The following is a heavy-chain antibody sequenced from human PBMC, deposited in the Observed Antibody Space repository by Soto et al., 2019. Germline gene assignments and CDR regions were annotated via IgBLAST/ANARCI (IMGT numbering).Heavy chain of an antibody. CDR1: GGSLSSYY. Sequence: PSETLSLTCTVSGGSLSSYYWTWTRQSPGKGLEWIGYVYFSGNTNYNPSLKSRVTISIDTSKNQFSLRLASVTAADTAFYYCGSVRPSGYVLSWGQGTLVTVSS. D-gene: IGHD6-25*01. CDR2: VYFSGNT. V-gene: IGHV4-59*01. CDR3: GSVRPSGYVLS. J-gene: IGHJ5*02.